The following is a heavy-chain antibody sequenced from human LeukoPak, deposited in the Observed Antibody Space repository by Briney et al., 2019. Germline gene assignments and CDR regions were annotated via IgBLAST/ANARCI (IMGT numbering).Heavy chain of an antibody. D-gene: IGHD3-22*01. V-gene: IGHV3-23*01. Sequence: GGSLRLSCAASGFTFSSYAMSWVCQAPGKGLEWVSAISGSGGSTYYADSVKGRFTISRDNAKHSLYLQMNSLRAEDTAVYYCARVAIVVSGDDYWGQGTLVTVSS. CDR1: GFTFSSYA. CDR3: ARVAIVVSGDDY. J-gene: IGHJ4*02. CDR2: ISGSGGST.